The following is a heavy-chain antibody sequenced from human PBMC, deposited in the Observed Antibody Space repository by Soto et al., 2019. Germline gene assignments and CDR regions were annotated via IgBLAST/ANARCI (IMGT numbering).Heavy chain of an antibody. D-gene: IGHD1-7*01. CDR2: IYYSGST. V-gene: IGHV4-31*03. J-gene: IGHJ6*02. Sequence: PSETLSPTCTVSGGSISSGGYYWSWIRQHPGKGLEWIGYIYYSGSTYYNPSLKSRVTISVDTSKNQFSLKLSSVTAANTAVYYCARDISNYASYYYYGMDVWGQGTTVTVSS. CDR3: ARDISNYASYYYYGMDV. CDR1: GGSISSGGYY.